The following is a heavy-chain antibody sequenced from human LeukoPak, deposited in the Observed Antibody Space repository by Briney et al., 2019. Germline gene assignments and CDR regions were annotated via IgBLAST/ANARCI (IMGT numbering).Heavy chain of an antibody. CDR1: GGTFSSYP. CDR3: ARVSPWIPYYFDY. D-gene: IGHD2-2*03. Sequence: SVKVSCKASGGTFSSYPFTWVRQAPGQGLEWMGEITPIFGAANYAQTFQGRVTITADESTSTVFMELSSLRSDDTAVYYCARVSPWIPYYFDYWGQGTLVTVSS. J-gene: IGHJ4*02. V-gene: IGHV1-69*13. CDR2: ITPIFGAA.